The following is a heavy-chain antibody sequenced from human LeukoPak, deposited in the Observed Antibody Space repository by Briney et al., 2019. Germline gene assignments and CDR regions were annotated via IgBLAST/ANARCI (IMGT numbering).Heavy chain of an antibody. CDR3: ARGSYDAFDI. D-gene: IGHD1-26*01. J-gene: IGHJ3*02. Sequence: ASVKVSCKAFGYTFTKYYIHWVRQASGQGLEWMGIINSSGGSTTYAQKFQGRVTMTRDTSISTAYMELSRLRSDDTAVYYCARGSYDAFDIWGQGTMVTVSS. CDR2: INSSGGST. V-gene: IGHV1-46*01. CDR1: GYTFTKYY.